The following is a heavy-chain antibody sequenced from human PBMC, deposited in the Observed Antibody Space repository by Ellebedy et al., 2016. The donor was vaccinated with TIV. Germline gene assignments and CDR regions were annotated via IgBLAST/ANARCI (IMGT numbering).Heavy chain of an antibody. D-gene: IGHD3-22*01. CDR3: ARDAPYYYDSSGYYYVKGAFDI. J-gene: IGHJ3*02. Sequence: MPSETLSLTCTVSGGSISSYYWSWIRQPPGKGLEWIGYIYSSGSTNYNPSLKSRVTISVDTSKNQFSLKLSSVTAADTAVYYCARDAPYYYDSSGYYYVKGAFDIWGQGTMVTVSS. V-gene: IGHV4-59*01. CDR2: IYSSGST. CDR1: GGSISSYY.